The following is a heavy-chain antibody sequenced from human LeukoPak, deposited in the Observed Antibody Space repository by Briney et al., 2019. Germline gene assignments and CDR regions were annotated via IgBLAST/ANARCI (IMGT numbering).Heavy chain of an antibody. CDR1: GFTFSSYA. D-gene: IGHD6-13*01. CDR2: ISYDGSNK. Sequence: GRSLRLSCAASGFTFSSYAMHWVRQAPGKGLEWVTVISYDGSNKYYADSVKGRFTISRDNSKNTLYLQMNSLRAEDTAVYYCAREIAAAGTFSDYYHGMDVWGQGTTVTVSS. V-gene: IGHV3-30-3*01. J-gene: IGHJ6*02. CDR3: AREIAAAGTFSDYYHGMDV.